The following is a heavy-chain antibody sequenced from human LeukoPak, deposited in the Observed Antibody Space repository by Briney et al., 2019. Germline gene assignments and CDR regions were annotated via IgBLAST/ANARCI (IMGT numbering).Heavy chain of an antibody. D-gene: IGHD2-8*01. V-gene: IGHV4-39*01. J-gene: IGHJ6*03. CDR3: ARGLTGMVYAINFRTYYYMDV. CDR1: GGSISSSSYY. CDR2: IYYSGST. Sequence: SETLSLTCTVSGGSISSSSYYWGWIRQPPGKGLEWIGSIYYSGSTYYNPSLKSRVTISVDTSKNQFSLKLSSVTAADTAVYYCARGLTGMVYAINFRTYYYMDVWGKGTTVTVSS.